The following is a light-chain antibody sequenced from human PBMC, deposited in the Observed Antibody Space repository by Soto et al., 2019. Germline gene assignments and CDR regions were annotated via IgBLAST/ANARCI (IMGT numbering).Light chain of an antibody. V-gene: IGKV1-13*02. Sequence: AIQLTQSPSSLSASVGDRVTITCRASQGISSALAWYQQKPGKAPNLLIYDASRLESGVPSRFSGSGSGTYFTLTISSLQPEDFATYYCQQFNGYPFTFGPGNKVDIK. J-gene: IGKJ3*01. CDR2: DAS. CDR1: QGISSA. CDR3: QQFNGYPFT.